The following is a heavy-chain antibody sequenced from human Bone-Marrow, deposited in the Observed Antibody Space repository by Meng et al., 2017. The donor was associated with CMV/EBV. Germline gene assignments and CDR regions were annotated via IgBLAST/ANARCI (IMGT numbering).Heavy chain of an antibody. V-gene: IGHV3-21*01. D-gene: IGHD6-6*01. Sequence: GESLKISCAASGFTFSSYSMNWVRQAPGKGLEWVSSISSSSSYIYYADSVKGRFTISRDNAKNSLYLQMNSLRAEDTAVYYCARDRIAARGALFDPWGRGTLATVPS. J-gene: IGHJ5*02. CDR1: GFTFSSYS. CDR3: ARDRIAARGALFDP. CDR2: ISSSSSYI.